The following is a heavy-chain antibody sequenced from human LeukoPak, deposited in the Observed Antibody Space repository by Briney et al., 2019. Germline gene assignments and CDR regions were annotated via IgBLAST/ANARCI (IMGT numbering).Heavy chain of an antibody. CDR3: ATQGGYCSGTSCYTVN. CDR1: GFTFSSYW. Sequence: GGSLRLSCAASGFTFSSYWMSWVRQSPGKGLEGVANIKQDGSEIYYVDSVKGRFTVSRDNAQNSLYLQMNCLRAEDTAVYYCATQGGYCSGTSCYTVNWGQGTLVTVSS. J-gene: IGHJ4*02. CDR2: IKQDGSEI. D-gene: IGHD2-15*01. V-gene: IGHV3-7*01.